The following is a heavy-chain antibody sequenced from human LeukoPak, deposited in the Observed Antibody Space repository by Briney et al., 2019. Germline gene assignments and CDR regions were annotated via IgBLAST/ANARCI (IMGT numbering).Heavy chain of an antibody. V-gene: IGHV3-23*01. CDR2: ISESGGRT. CDR3: AKRGVVIRVILVGFHKEAYYFDS. J-gene: IGHJ4*02. D-gene: IGHD3-22*01. Sequence: GGSLRLSCAVSGLTLSNYGMSWVRQAPGKGLEWVAGISESGGRTKYADSVKGRFTISRDNSKNTLYLQMNSLRAEDTAVYFCAKRGVVIRVILVGFHKEAYYFDSWGQGALVTVSS. CDR1: GLTLSNYG.